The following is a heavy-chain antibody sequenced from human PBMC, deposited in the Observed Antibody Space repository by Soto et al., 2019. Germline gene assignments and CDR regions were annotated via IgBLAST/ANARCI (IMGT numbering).Heavy chain of an antibody. CDR3: ARGSAYYDILTGYYTRYYFDY. CDR2: IYYSGST. CDR1: GGSISSGGYY. V-gene: IGHV4-31*01. D-gene: IGHD3-9*01. Sequence: QVQLQESGPGLVKPSQTLSLTCTVSGGSISSGGYYWSWIRQHPGKGLEWIGYIYYSGSTYYNPSLKSLLTISVDTSKNQFSLKLSSVTAADTAVYYCARGSAYYDILTGYYTRYYFDYWGQGTLVTVSS. J-gene: IGHJ4*02.